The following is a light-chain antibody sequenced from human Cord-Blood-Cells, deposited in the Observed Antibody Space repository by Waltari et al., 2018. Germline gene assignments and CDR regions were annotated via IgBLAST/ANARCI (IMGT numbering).Light chain of an antibody. CDR2: AAS. CDR1: QSISSY. V-gene: IGKV1-39*01. CDR3: QQSYSTPWT. J-gene: IGKJ1*01. Sequence: DIQMTQSPSSLSASVGDRVTITCRASQSISSYLNWYQQKPGKAPKLLIYAASSLQSGVPSRFSGSGSRTGFTLTISSLQPEDFATYYCQQSYSTPWTFGQGTKVEIK.